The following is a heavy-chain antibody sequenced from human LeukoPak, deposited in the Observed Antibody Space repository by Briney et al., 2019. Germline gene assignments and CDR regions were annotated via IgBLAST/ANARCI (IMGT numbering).Heavy chain of an antibody. Sequence: PSETLSLTCTVSGGAISSSSYYWGWIRQPPGKGLEWIGSIYYSGSTYYNPSLKSRVTISVDTSKNQFSLKLSSVTAADTAVYYCARGDNYYDSREFDYWGQGTLVTVSS. J-gene: IGHJ4*02. CDR1: GGAISSSSYY. D-gene: IGHD3-22*01. CDR2: IYYSGST. V-gene: IGHV4-39*01. CDR3: ARGDNYYDSREFDY.